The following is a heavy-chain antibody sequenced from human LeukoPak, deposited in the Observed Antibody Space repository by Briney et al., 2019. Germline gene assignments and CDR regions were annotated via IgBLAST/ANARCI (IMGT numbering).Heavy chain of an antibody. CDR2: IYYSGTT. J-gene: IGHJ2*01. D-gene: IGHD5-12*01. V-gene: IGHV4-59*04. Sequence: SETLSLPCTVSGGSISSYYWSWIRQPPGKGLEWIGYIYYSGTTYYNPSLKSRVTISVDTSKNQFSLKLSSVTAADTAVYYCAKIRATYYWYLDLWGRGTLVTVSS. CDR3: AKIRATYYWYLDL. CDR1: GGSISSYY.